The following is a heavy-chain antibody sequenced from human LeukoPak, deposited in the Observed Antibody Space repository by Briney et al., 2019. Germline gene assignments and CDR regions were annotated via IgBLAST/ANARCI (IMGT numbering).Heavy chain of an antibody. CDR2: TNPNSGNT. CDR3: ARQSLDGGSCYDY. D-gene: IGHD2-15*01. J-gene: IGHJ4*02. Sequence: VASVKVSCKASGYSFSTFDINWVRQAPGQGPEWMGWTNPNSGNTGYAQKFQGRVTLTRSTSMTTAYMELSSLRSEDTAVYYCARQSLDGGSCYDYWGQGTPVTISS. CDR1: GYSFSTFD. V-gene: IGHV1-8*01.